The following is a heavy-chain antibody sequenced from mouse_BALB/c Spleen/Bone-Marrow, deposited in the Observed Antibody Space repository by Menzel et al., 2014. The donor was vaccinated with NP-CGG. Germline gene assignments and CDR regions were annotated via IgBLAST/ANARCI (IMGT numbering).Heavy chain of an antibody. J-gene: IGHJ2*01. Sequence: VKLVDSGAELARPGASVKLSCKASGYTFTSYWMQWVKQRPGQGLEWIGAVYPGDGDTRYTQKFKGKATLTADKSSSTAYMQLSSLASEDSAVYYCARGAPGDYWGQGTTLTVSS. V-gene: IGHV1-87*01. CDR1: GYTFTSYW. CDR2: VYPGDGDT. CDR3: ARGAPGDY.